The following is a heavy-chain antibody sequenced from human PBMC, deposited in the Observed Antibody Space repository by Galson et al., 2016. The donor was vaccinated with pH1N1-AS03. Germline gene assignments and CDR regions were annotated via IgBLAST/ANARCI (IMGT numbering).Heavy chain of an antibody. CDR1: GFSVSSIY. J-gene: IGHJ4*02. CDR3: VITSGGRAAHDF. D-gene: IGHD2-2*01. Sequence: SLRLSCAVSGFSVSSIYMSWVRQAPGKGLEWVSLIFSGGSTYYADSVEGRFTISRDISKNTLFLQMNNLRAEDTAVYFCVITSGGRAAHDFWGQGTLVTVSS. V-gene: IGHV3-53*05. CDR2: IFSGGST.